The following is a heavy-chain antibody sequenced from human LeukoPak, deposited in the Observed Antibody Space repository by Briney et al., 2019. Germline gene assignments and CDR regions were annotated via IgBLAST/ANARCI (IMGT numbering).Heavy chain of an antibody. J-gene: IGHJ4*02. CDR1: GFTFGDYA. Sequence: GGSLRLSCTASGFTFGDYAMSWFRQAPGKGLEWVSAISGSGGNTYYADYVKGRFTISRDNSKNTLYLQMNSLRAEDTALYYCAKDQWDYWGQGTLVTVSS. CDR2: ISGSGGNT. CDR3: AKDQWDY. V-gene: IGHV3-23*01. D-gene: IGHD2-8*01.